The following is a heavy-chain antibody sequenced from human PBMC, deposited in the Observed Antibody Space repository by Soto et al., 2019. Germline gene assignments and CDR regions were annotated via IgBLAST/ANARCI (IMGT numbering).Heavy chain of an antibody. V-gene: IGHV1-69*01. CDR2: IIPIFGTA. J-gene: IGHJ5*02. CDR1: GGTFSSYA. D-gene: IGHD6-13*01. CDR3: ARDSGIAAAGRGWWFDP. Sequence: QVQLVQSGAEVKKPGSSVKVSCKASGGTFSSYAISWVGQAPGQGLEWMGGIIPIFGTANYAQKFQGRVTITADEPTSTAYMELSRLRSADTAVYYCARDSGIAAAGRGWWFDPWGQGTLVTVSS.